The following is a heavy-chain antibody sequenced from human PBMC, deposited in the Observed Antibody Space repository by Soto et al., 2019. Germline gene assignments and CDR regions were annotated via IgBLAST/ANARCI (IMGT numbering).Heavy chain of an antibody. CDR1: GFTFSSYA. CDR2: ISYDGSNK. Sequence: QVQLVESGGGVVQPGSSLRLSCAASGFTFSSYAMHWVRQAPGMGLEWVAVISYDGSNKYYADSVKGRFTISRDYSKNTLYLQMMSLRAEEPTVYYCARYPLSGTAMVLWYFDLWGRGTLVTDSS. CDR3: ARYPLSGTAMVLWYFDL. J-gene: IGHJ2*01. V-gene: IGHV3-30-3*01. D-gene: IGHD5-18*01.